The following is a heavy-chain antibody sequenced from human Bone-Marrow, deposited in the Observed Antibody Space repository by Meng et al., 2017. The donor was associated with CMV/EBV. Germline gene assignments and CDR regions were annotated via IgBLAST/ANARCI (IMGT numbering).Heavy chain of an antibody. CDR1: GGSISSYY. J-gene: IGHJ5*02. Sequence: ESLKISCTVSGGSISSYYWSWIRQPPGKGLEWIGHIYYSGSTNYNPSLKSRVTISVDTSKNQFSLKLSSVTAADTAVYHCARNLEMGWFDPWGQGTLVTVAS. CDR2: IYYSGST. V-gene: IGHV4-59*01. D-gene: IGHD1-1*01. CDR3: ARNLEMGWFDP.